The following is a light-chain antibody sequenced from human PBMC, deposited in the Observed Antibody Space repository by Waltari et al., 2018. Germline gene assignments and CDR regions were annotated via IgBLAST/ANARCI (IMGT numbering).Light chain of an antibody. CDR3: QQYSDWPLT. V-gene: IGKV3-15*01. CDR1: QSVATN. Sequence: EIVMTQSPATVSVAPGETATLSCRASQSVATNLAWYQQKPGRAPRLPIYGASARATGVPARFSGSGSGTEFTLTISSLQSEDFVLYYCQQYSDWPLTFGGGSTVEIK. CDR2: GAS. J-gene: IGKJ4*01.